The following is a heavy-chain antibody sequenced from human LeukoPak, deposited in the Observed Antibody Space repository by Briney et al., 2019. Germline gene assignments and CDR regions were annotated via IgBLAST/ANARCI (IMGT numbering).Heavy chain of an antibody. D-gene: IGHD4-11*01. CDR1: GYTFTGYY. V-gene: IGHV1-2*02. Sequence: ASVKVSCKASGYTFTGYYMHWVRQAPGQGLEWMGWINPNSGGTNYAQKFQGRVTMTRDTSITTAYMELSRLTSDDTAVYYCASGYSDYADYYNYYMDVWGKGTTVTVSS. J-gene: IGHJ6*03. CDR3: ASGYSDYADYYNYYMDV. CDR2: INPNSGGT.